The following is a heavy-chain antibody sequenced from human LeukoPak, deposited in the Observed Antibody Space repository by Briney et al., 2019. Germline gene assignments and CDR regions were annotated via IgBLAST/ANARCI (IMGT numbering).Heavy chain of an antibody. Sequence: PGGSLRLSCAASGFTFSSYEMHWVRQPPGKGLEWVSYISSSDSTIYYADSVKGRFTISRDNAKNSLYLQMNSLRAEDTAVYYCARAQGDSSGYYPGYWGQGTLVTVSS. CDR3: ARAQGDSSGYYPGY. CDR1: GFTFSSYE. V-gene: IGHV3-48*03. CDR2: ISSSDSTI. J-gene: IGHJ4*02. D-gene: IGHD3-22*01.